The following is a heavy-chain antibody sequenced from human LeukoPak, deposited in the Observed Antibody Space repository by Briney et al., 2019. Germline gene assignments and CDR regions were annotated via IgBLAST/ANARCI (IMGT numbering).Heavy chain of an antibody. Sequence: GGSLRLSCAASGFTFSSYGMHWVRQAPGKGLEGVAVIWYDGSNKYYADSVKGRFTISRDNAKNSLFLQMNSLRAEDTAVYYCTRDVRDEYTSGWYPIGYWGQGTLVTVSS. J-gene: IGHJ4*02. D-gene: IGHD6-19*01. CDR1: GFTFSSYG. CDR3: TRDVRDEYTSGWYPIGY. V-gene: IGHV3-33*01. CDR2: IWYDGSNK.